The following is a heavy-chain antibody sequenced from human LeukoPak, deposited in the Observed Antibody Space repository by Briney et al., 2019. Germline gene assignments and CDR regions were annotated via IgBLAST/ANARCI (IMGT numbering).Heavy chain of an antibody. CDR1: GDSISGYY. CDR2: IYYSGST. D-gene: IGHD5-18*01. CDR3: ARGGSYGYY. J-gene: IGHJ4*02. V-gene: IGHV4-59*01. Sequence: SETLSLTCTVSGDSISGYYWSWIRQPPGKGLEWIGNIYYSGSTNYNPSLKSRVTISVDMSKNQFSLKLSSVTAADTAIYYCARGGSYGYYWGQGTLVTVSS.